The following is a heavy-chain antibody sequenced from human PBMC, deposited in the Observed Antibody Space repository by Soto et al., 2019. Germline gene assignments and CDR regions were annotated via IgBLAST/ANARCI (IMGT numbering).Heavy chain of an antibody. CDR2: ISYRGST. D-gene: IGHD1-26*01. V-gene: IGHV4-59*01. Sequence: QVQLQESGPGLVKPSETLSLTCSVSSGFISGYFWSWVRQPPGKGPEWIGYISYRGSTNYNPSLESRVTISVDTSKNQFSLKVNSVTPADTAVYYCARMERSKEGLSSYSSDYWGQGTLVTVSS. CDR1: SGFISGYF. J-gene: IGHJ4*02. CDR3: ARMERSKEGLSSYSSDY.